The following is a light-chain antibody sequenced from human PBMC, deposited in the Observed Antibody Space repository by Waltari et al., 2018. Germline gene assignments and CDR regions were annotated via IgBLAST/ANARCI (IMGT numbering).Light chain of an antibody. CDR1: SNDVGGYNY. CDR3: SSYTSSTLVV. CDR2: DVS. V-gene: IGLV2-14*03. Sequence: QSALTQPASVSGSPGQSITISCTGTSNDVGGYNYVSWYQQHPGKAPKLMIYDVSNRPPGVSNRFSGSKSGNTASLTISGLQAEDEGNYYCSSYTSSTLVVFGGGTNLTVL. J-gene: IGLJ2*01.